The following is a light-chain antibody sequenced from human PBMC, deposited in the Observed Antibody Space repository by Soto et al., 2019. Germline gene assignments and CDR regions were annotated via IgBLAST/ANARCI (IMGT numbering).Light chain of an antibody. V-gene: IGLV1-40*01. CDR3: SLYTSSSTSWV. Sequence: QSVLTQPPSVSGAPGQRVTISCTGSSSNIGAGYDVHWYQQLPGTAPKLMIYEVSNRPSGVPDRFSGSKSGNTASLTISGLQAEDEADYYCSLYTSSSTSWVFGGGTKLTVL. CDR2: EVS. CDR1: SSNIGAGYD. J-gene: IGLJ3*02.